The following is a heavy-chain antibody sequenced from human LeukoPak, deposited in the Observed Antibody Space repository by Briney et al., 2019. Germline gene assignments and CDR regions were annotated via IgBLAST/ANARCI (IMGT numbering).Heavy chain of an antibody. CDR2: IYYSGDT. V-gene: IGHV4-59*13. J-gene: IGHJ4*02. D-gene: IGHD5-18*01. CDR1: GSSISDYY. Sequence: SETLSLTCTVSGSSISDYYWSWLRQPPGKGLEWIGYIYYSGDTNYNPSLKSRVTMSVDTSTNQFSLKVNSVTAADTAVYFCARARRGFSSPGDSWGQGTLVTVSS. CDR3: ARARRGFSSPGDS.